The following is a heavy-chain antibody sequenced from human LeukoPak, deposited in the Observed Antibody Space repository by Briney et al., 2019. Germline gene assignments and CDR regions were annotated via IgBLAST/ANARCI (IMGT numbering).Heavy chain of an antibody. Sequence: GGSLRLSCAASGFTFSDHYMDWVRQAPGKGLEWVGRTRNKANSYTTEYAASVKGRFTISRDDSKNSLYLQMNSLKTEDTAVYYCARESDGYDFWSGYPTYYYYYMDVWGKGTTVTVSS. V-gene: IGHV3-72*01. CDR1: GFTFSDHY. CDR2: TRNKANSYTT. CDR3: ARESDGYDFWSGYPTYYYYYMDV. D-gene: IGHD3-3*01. J-gene: IGHJ6*03.